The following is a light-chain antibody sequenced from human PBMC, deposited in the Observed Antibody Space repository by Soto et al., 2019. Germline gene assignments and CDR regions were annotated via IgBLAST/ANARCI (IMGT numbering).Light chain of an antibody. J-gene: IGLJ1*01. V-gene: IGLV2-8*01. CDR1: SSDVGGYNY. CDR3: SSYAGSSNV. CDR2: EVN. Sequence: QAVVTQPPSASGSPGQSVAISCTGTSSDVGGYNYVSWYQQHPGKAPKLMIYEVNKRPSGVPDRFSGSKSGNTASLTVSGPQAEDEADYYCSSYAGSSNVFGTGTKLTVL.